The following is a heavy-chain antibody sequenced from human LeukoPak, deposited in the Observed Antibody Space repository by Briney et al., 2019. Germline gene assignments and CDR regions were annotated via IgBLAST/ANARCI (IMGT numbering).Heavy chain of an antibody. Sequence: GGSLRLSCAASGFSFSNYVMHWVRHAPGEVLEYVSAIMSNGETRGYANSMKGRFTISRDNSKNTLYLQMGSLRAEDMAIYYCARDRDGGFAFDIWGQGTLVTVSS. V-gene: IGHV3-64*01. CDR1: GFSFSNYV. D-gene: IGHD2-15*01. CDR3: ARDRDGGFAFDI. CDR2: IMSNGETR. J-gene: IGHJ3*02.